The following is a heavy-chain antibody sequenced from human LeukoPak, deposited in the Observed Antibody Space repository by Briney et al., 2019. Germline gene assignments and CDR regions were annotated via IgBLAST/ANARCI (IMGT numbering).Heavy chain of an antibody. D-gene: IGHD6-6*01. V-gene: IGHV3-23*01. CDR1: GFTFSTYA. CDR3: AKERPSEGHFDY. Sequence: GGSLRLSCAASGFTFSTYAMSWVRQAPGKGLEWVSALSGSGGSTYYAESVKGRFTITRDNSKNTLYLQMNSLRAEDTAVYYCAKERPSEGHFDYWGQGTLVTVSS. J-gene: IGHJ4*02. CDR2: LSGSGGST.